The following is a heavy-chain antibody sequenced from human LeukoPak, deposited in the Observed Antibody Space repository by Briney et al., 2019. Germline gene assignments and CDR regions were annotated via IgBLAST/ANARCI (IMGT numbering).Heavy chain of an antibody. D-gene: IGHD5-12*01. J-gene: IGHJ5*02. V-gene: IGHV3-48*01. CDR1: GFSFSDSW. CDR2: ISSSSSTI. CDR3: ARGGFEFDP. Sequence: PGGSLRLSCVAAGFSFSDSWMTWVRQAPGKGLEWVSYISSSSSTIYYADSVKGRFTISRDNAKNSLYLQMNSLRAEDTAVYYCARGGFEFDPWGQGTLVTVSS.